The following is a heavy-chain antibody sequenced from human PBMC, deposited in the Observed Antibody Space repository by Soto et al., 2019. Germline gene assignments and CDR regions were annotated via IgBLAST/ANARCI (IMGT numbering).Heavy chain of an antibody. Sequence: LSLTCTVSGDSISNYYWSWIRQPAGKGMEWIGRIHTTENTNYNPSLRSRVTMSVDTSNNQFSLKLTSLTAADTAVYYCARALTSAAGLYFDYWGQGTLVTVSS. V-gene: IGHV4-4*07. J-gene: IGHJ4*02. CDR1: GDSISNYY. CDR3: ARALTSAAGLYFDY. D-gene: IGHD6-13*01. CDR2: IHTTENT.